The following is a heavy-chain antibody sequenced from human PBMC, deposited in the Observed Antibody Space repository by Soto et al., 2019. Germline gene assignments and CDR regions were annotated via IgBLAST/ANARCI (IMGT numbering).Heavy chain of an antibody. V-gene: IGHV4-39*01. D-gene: IGHD4-17*01. CDR1: GGSISNTNYY. CDR3: ARHMSTTVTRWRVFEI. Sequence: QMQLQESGPGLVNPSETLYLTCTVSGGSISNTNYYWGWIRQPPGNGLEWSGSIYYSGSTYFNPSRKSRDTISVDMSKNQFSLNRRSVTAADTAVYYCARHMSTTVTRWRVFEIWGQGTVVTVSS. CDR2: IYYSGST. J-gene: IGHJ3*02.